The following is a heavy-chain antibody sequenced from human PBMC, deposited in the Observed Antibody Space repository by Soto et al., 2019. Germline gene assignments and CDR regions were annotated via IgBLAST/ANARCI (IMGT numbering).Heavy chain of an antibody. Sequence: GGSLRLSCAASGFTFDDYAMHWVRQAPGKDLEWVSGISWNSGSIGYADSVKGRFTISRDNAKNSLYLQMNSLRAEDTDLYYCAKARPGRYSSSSGAFWFDPWGQGTLVTVSS. J-gene: IGHJ5*02. CDR3: AKARPGRYSSSSGAFWFDP. V-gene: IGHV3-9*01. CDR1: GFTFDDYA. D-gene: IGHD6-6*01. CDR2: ISWNSGSI.